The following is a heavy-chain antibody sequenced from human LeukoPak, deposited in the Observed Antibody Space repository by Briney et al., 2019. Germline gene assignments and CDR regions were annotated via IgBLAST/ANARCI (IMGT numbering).Heavy chain of an antibody. Sequence: GGSLRLSCAASGFTFSSYSMNWVRQAPGKGLEWVSSISSGSSYIYYADSVKGRFTISRDNAKNSLYLQMNSLRAGDTAVYYCARGVYDYVWGSYRPPYYYYYYMDVWGKGTPVTISS. CDR3: ARGVYDYVWGSYRPPYYYYYYMDV. V-gene: IGHV3-21*01. J-gene: IGHJ6*03. CDR1: GFTFSSYS. CDR2: ISSGSSYI. D-gene: IGHD3-16*02.